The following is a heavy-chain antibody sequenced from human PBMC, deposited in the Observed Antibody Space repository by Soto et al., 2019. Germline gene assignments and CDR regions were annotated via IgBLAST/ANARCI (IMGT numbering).Heavy chain of an antibody. CDR3: VKNSGWFNT. Sequence: QLLQSGGGLGQPGGSLTLSCAASGFTFGTTDMSWVRHAPGEGLEWVSTIDGSGGITYYADSVKGRFTISRDNSRNTVYLQMNSLRGDDTALYYCVKNSGWFNTWGQGALVTVSS. CDR1: GFTFGTTD. CDR2: IDGSGGIT. J-gene: IGHJ5*02. D-gene: IGHD3-10*01. V-gene: IGHV3-23*01.